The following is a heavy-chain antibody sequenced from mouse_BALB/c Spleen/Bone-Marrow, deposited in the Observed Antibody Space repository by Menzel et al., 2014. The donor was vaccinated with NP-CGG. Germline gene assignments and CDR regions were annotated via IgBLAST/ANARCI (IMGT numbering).Heavy chain of an antibody. CDR2: ICAGGST. D-gene: IGHD2-4*01. CDR3: AREATMITWFAY. CDR1: GFSLTSYG. Sequence: VQGVESGPVLVAPSQSLSITCTVSGFSLTSYGLHWVRQPPGKGLEWLGVICAGGSTNYNSALMSRLSISKDNSKSQVFLKMNSLQTDDTAMYYCAREATMITWFAYWGQGTLVTVSA. V-gene: IGHV2-9*02. J-gene: IGHJ3*01.